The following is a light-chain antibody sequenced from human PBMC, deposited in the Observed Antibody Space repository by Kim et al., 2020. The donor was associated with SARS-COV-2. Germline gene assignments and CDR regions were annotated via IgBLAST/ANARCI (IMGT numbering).Light chain of an antibody. V-gene: IGLV3-25*03. CDR1: ALPKHY. Sequence: VSPGQTARITCSGDALPKHYAYWYQQKPGQAPVLVIYKDSERPSGIPGRFSGSSSGTTVTLTISGVQAEDEADYYCQSADSSGTVVFGGGTQLTVL. J-gene: IGLJ2*01. CDR3: QSADSSGTVV. CDR2: KDS.